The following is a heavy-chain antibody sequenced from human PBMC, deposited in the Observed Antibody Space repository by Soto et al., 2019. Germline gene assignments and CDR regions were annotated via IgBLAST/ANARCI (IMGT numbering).Heavy chain of an antibody. J-gene: IGHJ6*02. CDR2: INYSGST. CDR3: ARRNYFYALDV. V-gene: IGHV4-34*01. Sequence: SETLSLTCAVSGGSFSGYYWGWVRQPPGKGLEWVGEINYSGSTNYNPSLKRRVTISVDTSKNQVSLKVTSVTAADTAMYYCARRNYFYALDVWGQGTTVTVS. CDR1: GGSFSGYY.